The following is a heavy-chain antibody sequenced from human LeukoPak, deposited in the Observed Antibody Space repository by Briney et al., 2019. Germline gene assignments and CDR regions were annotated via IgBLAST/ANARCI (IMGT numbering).Heavy chain of an antibody. Sequence: SETLSLTCAVYGGSFSGYYWSWIRQPPGKGLEWIGEINHSGSTNYNPSLKSRVTISVDTSKNQFSLKLSSVTAADTAVYYCARRVMVIIGKYLGYYMDVWGKGTTVTISS. V-gene: IGHV4-34*01. CDR1: GGSFSGYY. D-gene: IGHD3-3*01. CDR2: INHSGST. J-gene: IGHJ6*03. CDR3: ARRVMVIIGKYLGYYMDV.